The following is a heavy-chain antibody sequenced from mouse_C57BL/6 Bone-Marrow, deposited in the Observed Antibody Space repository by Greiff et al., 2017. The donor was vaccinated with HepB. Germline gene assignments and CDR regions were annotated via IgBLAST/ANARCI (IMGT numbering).Heavy chain of an antibody. V-gene: IGHV5-6*01. J-gene: IGHJ4*01. CDR1: RFTFSTYG. CDR3: ARMGGNYPYYYALDF. Sequence: EVQLVESGGDFVKPGGSLKLSCAASRFTFSTYGMSWVRQTPDTRLEWVSTISSGGSYTYSPDSVQGRFTISRDNAKNTLYLQMSSLRSEDTAMYYCARMGGNYPYYYALDFWGQGTSVTVSS. D-gene: IGHD2-1*01. CDR2: ISSGGSYT.